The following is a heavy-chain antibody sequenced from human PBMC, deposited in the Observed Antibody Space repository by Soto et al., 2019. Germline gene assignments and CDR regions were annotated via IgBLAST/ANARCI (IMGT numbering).Heavy chain of an antibody. CDR3: ARGGYYDFWSGYPTTYYFDY. J-gene: IGHJ4*02. D-gene: IGHD3-3*01. V-gene: IGHV4-4*07. Sequence: SETLSLTCTVSGGSISSYYWSWIRQPAGKGLEWIGRIYTSGSTNYNPSLKSRVTMSVDTSKNQFSLKLSSVTAADTAVYYCARGGYYDFWSGYPTTYYFDYWGQGTLVTVSS. CDR2: IYTSGST. CDR1: GGSISSYY.